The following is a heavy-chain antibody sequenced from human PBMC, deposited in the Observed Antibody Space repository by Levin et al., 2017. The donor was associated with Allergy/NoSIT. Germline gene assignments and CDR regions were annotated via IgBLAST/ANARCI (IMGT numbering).Heavy chain of an antibody. Sequence: GGSLRLSCTASGFTFGDYAMSWVRQAPGKGLEWVGFIRSKAYGGTTEYAASVKGRFTISRDDSKSIAYLQMNSLKTEDTAVYYCTREPEARYYYYYGMDVWGQGTTVTVSS. D-gene: IGHD1-14*01. V-gene: IGHV3-49*04. J-gene: IGHJ6*02. CDR1: GFTFGDYA. CDR2: IRSKAYGGTT. CDR3: TREPEARYYYYYGMDV.